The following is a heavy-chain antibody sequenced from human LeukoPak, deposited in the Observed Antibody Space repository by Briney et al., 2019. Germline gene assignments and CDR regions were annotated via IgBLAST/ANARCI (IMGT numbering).Heavy chain of an antibody. CDR3: ARASIGGHWNYARNLDFDY. V-gene: IGHV3-21*01. CDR1: GFTFSSYS. CDR2: ISSSSYI. Sequence: AGGSLRLSCVASGFTFSSYSMNWVRQAPGKGLEWVSSISSSSYIYYADSVKGRFTISRDNAKNSLYLQMNSLRAEDTAVYYCARASIGGHWNYARNLDFDYWGQGTLVTVSS. D-gene: IGHD1-7*01. J-gene: IGHJ4*02.